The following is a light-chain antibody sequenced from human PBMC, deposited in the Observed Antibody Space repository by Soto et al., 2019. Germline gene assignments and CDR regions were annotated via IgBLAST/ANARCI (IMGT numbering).Light chain of an antibody. CDR2: AAS. V-gene: IGKV1-27*01. CDR1: QDISNY. Sequence: DIQMTQSPSSLSASVGDRVTITCQASQDISNYLNWYQQKPGKVPKLLIYAASTLQSGVPSRFSGSGSGTEFTLTILSLQPDDFATYFCQQYNFYGTFGQGTKVDI. J-gene: IGKJ1*01. CDR3: QQYNFYGT.